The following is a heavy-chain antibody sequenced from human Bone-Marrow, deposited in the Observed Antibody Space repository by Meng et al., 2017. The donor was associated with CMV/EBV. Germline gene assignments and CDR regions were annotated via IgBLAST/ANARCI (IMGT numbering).Heavy chain of an antibody. CDR2: IYYSGST. Sequence: SEPLSLTCTASGGSISSYYWSWIRQPPGKGLEWIGYIYYSGSTNYNPSLKSRVTISVDTSKNQFSLKLSSVTAADTAVYYCARGVAKSSSIAAPFDYWGQGTLVTVSS. CDR3: ARGVAKSSSIAAPFDY. V-gene: IGHV4-59*01. CDR1: GGSISSYY. D-gene: IGHD6-6*01. J-gene: IGHJ4*02.